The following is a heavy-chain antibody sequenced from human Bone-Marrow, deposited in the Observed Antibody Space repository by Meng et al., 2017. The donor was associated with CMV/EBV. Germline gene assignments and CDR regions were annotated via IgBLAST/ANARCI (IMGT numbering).Heavy chain of an antibody. D-gene: IGHD1-26*01. CDR3: ARGGATSLGSAFDI. V-gene: IGHV1-8*01. J-gene: IGHJ3*02. CDR1: GYTFTSYD. CDR2: MNPNSGNT. Sequence: GESLKVSCKASGYTFTSYDINWVRQATGQGLEWMGWMNPNSGNTGYAQKFQGRVTMTRNTSISTAYMELSSLRSEDTAVYYCARGGATSLGSAFDIWGQGTMVTVSS.